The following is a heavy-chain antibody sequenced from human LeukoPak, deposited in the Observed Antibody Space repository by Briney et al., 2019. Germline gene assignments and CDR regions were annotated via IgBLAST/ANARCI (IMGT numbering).Heavy chain of an antibody. Sequence: GGSLRLSCTASGFSFSGYWMSWVRQAPGKGLEWVANINQDGSAQYYVDSVKGQFTISRDNAKNSLYLQMNSLRVEDTAVYYCARAPYYDSNHYYFDYWGQGTLVTVSS. CDR2: INQDGSAQ. D-gene: IGHD3-22*01. V-gene: IGHV3-7*03. J-gene: IGHJ4*02. CDR3: ARAPYYDSNHYYFDY. CDR1: GFSFSGYW.